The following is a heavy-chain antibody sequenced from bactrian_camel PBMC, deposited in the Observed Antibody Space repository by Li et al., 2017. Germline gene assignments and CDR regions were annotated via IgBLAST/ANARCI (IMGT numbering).Heavy chain of an antibody. V-gene: IGHV3S31*01. J-gene: IGHJ6*01. CDR2: INSGGGST. Sequence: VQLVESGGGLVQPGGSLRLSCAASGFTFSTYPMTWVRQAPGKGLEWVSYINSGGGSTYYADSVKGRFTISRDNAKNTLYLQMNSLKTEDTAVYYCATWWSVGFWGQGTQVTVS. CDR3: ATWWSVGF. D-gene: IGHD7*01. CDR1: GFTFSTYP.